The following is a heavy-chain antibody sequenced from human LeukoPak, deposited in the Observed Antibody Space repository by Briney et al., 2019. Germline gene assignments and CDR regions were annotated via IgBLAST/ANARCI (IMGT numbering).Heavy chain of an antibody. J-gene: IGHJ4*02. CDR2: ITSSSSYI. CDR3: ASVGGEVGTTARGY. Sequence: GGSLRLSCAASGFTFGSHTMNWVRQAPGKGLEWVSSITSSSSYIFYADSVKGRFTISRDNAKNSLFLQMNSLRVEDTAVYYCASVGGEVGTTARGYWGQGALGNVSS. D-gene: IGHD1-26*01. V-gene: IGHV3-21*01. CDR1: GFTFGSHT.